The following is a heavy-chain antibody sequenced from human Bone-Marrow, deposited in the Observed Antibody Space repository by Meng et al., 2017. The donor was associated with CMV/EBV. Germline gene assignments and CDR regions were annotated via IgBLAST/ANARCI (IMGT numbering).Heavy chain of an antibody. V-gene: IGHV1-8*02. CDR1: GYTFTSYG. Sequence: ASVKVSCKASGYTFTSYGISWVRQATGQGLEWMGWMNPNSGNTNYAQKFQGRVTMTRITSIRTAYMELSSLRSEDTAVYYCARGWSYYDSGANSAYGFDIWGQGTMVTVSS. J-gene: IGHJ3*02. CDR2: MNPNSGNT. CDR3: ARGWSYYDSGANSAYGFDI. D-gene: IGHD3-22*01.